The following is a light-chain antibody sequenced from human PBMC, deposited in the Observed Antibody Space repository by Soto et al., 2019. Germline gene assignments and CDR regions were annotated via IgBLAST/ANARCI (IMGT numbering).Light chain of an antibody. CDR1: QSVYSS. V-gene: IGKV3-15*01. J-gene: IGKJ1*01. Sequence: EIVMTQSPATLSVSPGERATLSCRASQSVYSSVAWYQQTPGQAPRLLLYGTSPRATGLPARFSGSGSGTEFTLNISSLQSEDFAVYYWQQYNHWPPETVGQGTKVEI. CDR2: GTS. CDR3: QQYNHWPPET.